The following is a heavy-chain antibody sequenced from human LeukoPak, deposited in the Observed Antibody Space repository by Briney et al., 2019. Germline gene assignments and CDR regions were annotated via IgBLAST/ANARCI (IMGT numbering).Heavy chain of an antibody. D-gene: IGHD3-3*01. CDR3: ARDRGYDFWDYYYYGMDV. CDR2: IWYDGSNK. V-gene: IGHV3-33*01. CDR1: GFTFSSYG. Sequence: TGGSLRLSCAASGFTFSSYGMHWVRQAPGKGLEWVAVIWYDGSNKYYADSVKGRFTISRDNSKNTLYLQMNSLRAEDTAVYYCARDRGYDFWDYYYYGMDVWGQGTTVTVSS. J-gene: IGHJ6*02.